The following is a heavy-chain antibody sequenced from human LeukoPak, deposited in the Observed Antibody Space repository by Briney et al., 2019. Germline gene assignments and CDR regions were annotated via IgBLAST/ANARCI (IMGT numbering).Heavy chain of an antibody. V-gene: IGHV1-69*04. Sequence: SVKVSCKASGGTFSSYAISWARQAPGQGLEWMGRIIPILGIANYAQKFQGRVTITADKSTSTAYIELSSLRSEDTAVYYCASLPYDFWSGVNYYYYGMDVWGQGTTVTVSS. J-gene: IGHJ6*02. D-gene: IGHD3-3*01. CDR1: GGTFSSYA. CDR2: IIPILGIA. CDR3: ASLPYDFWSGVNYYYYGMDV.